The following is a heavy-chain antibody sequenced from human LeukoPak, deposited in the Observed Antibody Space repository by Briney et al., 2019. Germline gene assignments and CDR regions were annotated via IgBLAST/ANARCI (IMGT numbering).Heavy chain of an antibody. CDR2: VYHSGST. CDR3: AREPGVDIVATNEGAEDA. Sequence: SETLSLTCTVSDYSISSGYYWGWIRQPPGKGLEWIGSVYHSGSTYYNPSLKSRVTISVDTSKNQFSLNLRSVTAADTAVYYCAREPGVDIVATNEGAEDAWGQGTLVTVSS. D-gene: IGHD5-12*01. CDR1: DYSISSGYY. J-gene: IGHJ5*02. V-gene: IGHV4-38-2*02.